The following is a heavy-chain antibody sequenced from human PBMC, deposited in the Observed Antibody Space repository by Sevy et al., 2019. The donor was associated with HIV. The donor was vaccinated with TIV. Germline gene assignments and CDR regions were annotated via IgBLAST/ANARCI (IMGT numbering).Heavy chain of an antibody. J-gene: IGHJ4*02. V-gene: IGHV3-7*01. CDR2: INKGGTEK. CDR3: ARLRGLFSDTSGSYFDC. D-gene: IGHD3-22*01. Sequence: GGSLRLSCAASGFTFSGYWMGWVRQAPGKGLELVANINKGGTEKYFVDSAKGPFTISRDDARNSLYLPMNSLRVEDTDVYYCARLRGLFSDTSGSYFDCWGQGTMVTVSS. CDR1: GFTFSGYW.